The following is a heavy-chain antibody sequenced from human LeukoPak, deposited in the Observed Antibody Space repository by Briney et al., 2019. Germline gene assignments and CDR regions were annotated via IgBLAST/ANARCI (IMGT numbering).Heavy chain of an antibody. CDR1: GFTFSSYA. J-gene: IGHJ4*02. CDR2: ISGSAATT. Sequence: GGSLRLSCAASGFTFSSYAMSWVRQAPGKGLECISAISGSAATTFYADSVKGRFTISRDNSKNTLYLQMNSLRAEDTAVYYCAKRGPGSPQSGKYYFDYWGQGTLVTVSS. D-gene: IGHD3-10*01. V-gene: IGHV3-23*01. CDR3: AKRGPGSPQSGKYYFDY.